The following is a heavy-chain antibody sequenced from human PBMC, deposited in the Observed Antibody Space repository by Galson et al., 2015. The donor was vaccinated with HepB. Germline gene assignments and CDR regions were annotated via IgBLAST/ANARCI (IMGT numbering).Heavy chain of an antibody. V-gene: IGHV3-30*02. Sequence: SLRLSCAASGFTFSSYGMHWVRQAPGKGLEWVAFIRYDGSNKYYADSVKGRLTISRDNSKNTLYLQMNSLRAEDTAVCYCAKDRVAAAWYDLGRYYYYGMDVWGQGTTVTVSS. D-gene: IGHD6-13*01. J-gene: IGHJ6*02. CDR1: GFTFSSYG. CDR2: IRYDGSNK. CDR3: AKDRVAAAWYDLGRYYYYGMDV.